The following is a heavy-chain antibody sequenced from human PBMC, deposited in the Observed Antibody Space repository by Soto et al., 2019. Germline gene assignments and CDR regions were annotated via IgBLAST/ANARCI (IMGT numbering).Heavy chain of an antibody. D-gene: IGHD3-10*01. CDR1: GFTFNTYA. CDR2: ISGSSIYL. CDR3: ARASGTYSFDI. V-gene: IGHV3-21*01. Sequence: GGSLRLSCAASGFTFNTYAMNWVRQAPGKGLEWVSSISGSSIYLHYIDSVKGRFTISRDNAKNSLYLQMSGLRAEDTAVYYCARASGTYSFDIWAQGAMVNVSS. J-gene: IGHJ3*02.